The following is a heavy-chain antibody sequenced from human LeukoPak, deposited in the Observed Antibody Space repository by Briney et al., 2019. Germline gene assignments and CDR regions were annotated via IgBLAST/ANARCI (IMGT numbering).Heavy chain of an antibody. CDR1: GFTFSSYG. Sequence: GRSLRLSCAASGFTFSSYGMHWVRQAPGKGLEWVAVIWNDGSNKYYADSVKGRFTISRDSSKNTVYLQMNSLRAEDTAVYYCATRSPALDYWGQGTLVTASS. CDR3: ATRSPALDY. J-gene: IGHJ4*02. CDR2: IWNDGSNK. V-gene: IGHV3-33*08. D-gene: IGHD2-2*01.